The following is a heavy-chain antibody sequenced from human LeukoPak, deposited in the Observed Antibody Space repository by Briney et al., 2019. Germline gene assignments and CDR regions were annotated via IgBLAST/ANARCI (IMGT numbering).Heavy chain of an antibody. V-gene: IGHV3-30*18. CDR1: GFTFSSYG. D-gene: IGHD3-22*01. CDR2: ISYDGSNK. Sequence: GGSLKLSCAASGFTFSSYGMHWVRQAPGKGLEWVAVISYDGSNKYYADSVKGRFTISRDNSKNTLYLQMNSLRAEDTAVYYCAKGFFYYDSSGYPYFDYWGQGTLVTVSS. CDR3: AKGFFYYDSSGYPYFDY. J-gene: IGHJ4*02.